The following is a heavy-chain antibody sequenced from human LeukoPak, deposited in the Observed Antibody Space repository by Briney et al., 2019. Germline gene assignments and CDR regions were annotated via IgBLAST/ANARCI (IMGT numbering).Heavy chain of an antibody. CDR1: GFTVRGNY. J-gene: IGHJ4*02. CDR2: IYGGGGT. V-gene: IGHV3-66*01. Sequence: GSLRLSCAASGFTVRGNYMSWVRQAPGKGLDWVSAIYGGGGTYHADSVKDRFTISRDISKNTLYLQMNSLRAEDTAVYYCARGTSHDYGDYWGQGTLVTVSS. CDR3: ARGTSHDYGDY. D-gene: IGHD2-8*01.